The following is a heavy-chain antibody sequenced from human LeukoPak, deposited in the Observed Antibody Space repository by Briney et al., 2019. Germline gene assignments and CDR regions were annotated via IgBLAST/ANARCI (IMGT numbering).Heavy chain of an antibody. J-gene: IGHJ3*02. V-gene: IGHV4-34*01. D-gene: IGHD3-3*01. CDR3: ARSVWSRAFDI. Sequence: PSETLSLTCAVYGGSFSGYYWSWIRQPPGKGLEWIGEINHSGSTNYNPSLKSRVTISVDTSKNQFSLKLSSVTAADTAVYYCARSVWSRAFDIWGQGTTVTVSS. CDR2: INHSGST. CDR1: GGSFSGYY.